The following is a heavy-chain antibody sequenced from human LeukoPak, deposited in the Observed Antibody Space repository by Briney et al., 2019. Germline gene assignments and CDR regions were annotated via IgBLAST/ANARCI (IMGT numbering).Heavy chain of an antibody. J-gene: IGHJ6*02. D-gene: IGHD6-19*01. V-gene: IGHV3-73*01. CDR3: TRQGKQWLVRTDYYYYGMDV. CDR1: GFTFSGSA. CDR2: IRSKANSYAT. Sequence: GGSLRLSCAASGFTFSGSAMHWVRQASGKGLEWVGRIRSKANSYATAYAASVKGRFTISRDDSKNTAYLQMNSLKTEDTAVYYCTRQGKQWLVRTDYYYYGMDVWGQGTLVTVSS.